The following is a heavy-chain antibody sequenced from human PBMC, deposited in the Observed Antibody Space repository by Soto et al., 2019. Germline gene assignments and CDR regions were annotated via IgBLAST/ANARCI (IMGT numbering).Heavy chain of an antibody. V-gene: IGHV3-30-3*01. CDR3: ARDQGSTYNWNPLFDY. CDR1: GFTFSSYA. D-gene: IGHD1-20*01. J-gene: IGHJ4*02. Sequence: PGGSLRLSCAASGFTFSSYAMHWVRQAPGKGLDWVAIISYDGSTKYYADSVEGRFTVSRDNSKNTLYLQMNSLRAEDTAVYYCARDQGSTYNWNPLFDYWGQGTLVTVSS. CDR2: ISYDGSTK.